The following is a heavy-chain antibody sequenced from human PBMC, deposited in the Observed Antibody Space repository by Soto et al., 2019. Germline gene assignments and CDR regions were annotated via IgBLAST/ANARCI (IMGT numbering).Heavy chain of an antibody. D-gene: IGHD3-3*01. V-gene: IGHV3-23*01. J-gene: IGHJ3*02. CDR3: AKVTVLRFLEWSPDAFDI. CDR2: ISGSGGST. Sequence: GGSLRLSCAASGFTFSSYAISWVRQAPGKGVEWVSAISGSGGSTYYADSVKGRFTISRDNSMNTLYLQMNSLRAEDTAVYYCAKVTVLRFLEWSPDAFDIWGQGTMVTVSS. CDR1: GFTFSSYA.